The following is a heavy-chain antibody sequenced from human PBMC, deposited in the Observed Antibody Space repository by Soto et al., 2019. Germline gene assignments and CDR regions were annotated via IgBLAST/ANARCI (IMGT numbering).Heavy chain of an antibody. CDR2: IYHSGST. Sequence: SETLSLTCTVSGYSISSGYYWGWIRQPPGKGLEWIGSIYHSGSTYYNPSLKSRVTISVDTSKNQFSLKLSSVTAADTAVYYCAGTIFGSLDYWGQGTLVTVSS. V-gene: IGHV4-38-2*02. D-gene: IGHD3-3*01. CDR3: AGTIFGSLDY. J-gene: IGHJ4*02. CDR1: GYSISSGYY.